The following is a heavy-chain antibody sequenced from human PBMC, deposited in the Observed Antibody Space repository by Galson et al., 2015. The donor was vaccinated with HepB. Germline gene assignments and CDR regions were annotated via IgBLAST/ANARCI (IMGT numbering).Heavy chain of an antibody. D-gene: IGHD2-15*01. CDR1: GYSFSDYS. J-gene: IGHJ5*02. CDR3: ARGAIVVVVGATQNNWFDP. Sequence: SCKASGYSFSDYSITWVRQAPGQGLEWMGWISPYNRNTNYAQKFQGRVTMTTDTSTTTAYMELRSLRFDVTAVYHCARGAIVVVVGATQNNWFDPWGQGTLVTVSS. CDR2: ISPYNRNT. V-gene: IGHV1-18*01.